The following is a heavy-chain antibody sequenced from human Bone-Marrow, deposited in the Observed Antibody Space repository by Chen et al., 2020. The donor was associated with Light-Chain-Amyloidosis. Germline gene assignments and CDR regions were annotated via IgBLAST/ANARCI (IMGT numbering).Heavy chain of an antibody. CDR2: ISGDGSSR. V-gene: IGHV3-74*01. CDR3: ARDLTTVTV. D-gene: IGHD4-17*01. Sequence: EVKLVEYGGGLVQPGGSLRLSCAASGFSIDTYWLHWVRQAPGKGLVWVSRISGDGSSRSYADSVKGRFTISRDNVKNILYLEMNSLRVEDTATYYCARDLTTVTVWGQGTTVTVSS. CDR1: GFSIDTYW. J-gene: IGHJ6*02.